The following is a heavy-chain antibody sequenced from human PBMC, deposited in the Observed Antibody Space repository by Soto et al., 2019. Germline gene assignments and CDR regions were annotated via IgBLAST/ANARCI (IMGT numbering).Heavy chain of an antibody. CDR3: AKFPTMIVVVTTVGFDP. CDR2: ISGSGGST. CDR1: GFTFSSYA. V-gene: IGHV3-23*01. Sequence: GGSLRLSCAASGFTFSSYAMSWVRQAPGKGLEWVSAISGSGGSTYYADSVKGRFTISRDNSKNTLYLQMNSLRAEDTAVYYCAKFPTMIVVVTTVGFDPWGQGTLVTVSS. D-gene: IGHD3-22*01. J-gene: IGHJ5*02.